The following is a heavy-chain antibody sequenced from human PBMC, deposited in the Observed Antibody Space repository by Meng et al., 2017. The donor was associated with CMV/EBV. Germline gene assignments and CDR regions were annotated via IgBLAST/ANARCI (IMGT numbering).Heavy chain of an antibody. J-gene: IGHJ6*02. Sequence: SVKVSCKASGGTFSSYAISWVRQAPGQGLEWMGGIMPIFGTANYAQKFQGRVTITTDESTSTAYMELSSLRSEDTAVYYCARVNSSSFGYYYYGMDVWGQGTTVTVSS. CDR2: IMPIFGTA. D-gene: IGHD6-6*01. CDR3: ARVNSSSFGYYYYGMDV. V-gene: IGHV1-69*05. CDR1: GGTFSSYA.